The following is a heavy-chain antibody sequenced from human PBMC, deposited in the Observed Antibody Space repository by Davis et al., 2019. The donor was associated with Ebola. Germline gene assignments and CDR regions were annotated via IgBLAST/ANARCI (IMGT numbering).Heavy chain of an antibody. Sequence: ASVKVSCKASGYSFDTYVISWVRQAPGQGLEWMGWVHGGNGNTKYSQRFQGRVTITTDTSASTVYLDLTSLRSDDTAVFYCARASFGYNSGWYADYWGPGSLVTVSS. D-gene: IGHD6-19*01. CDR1: GYSFDTYV. CDR2: VHGGNGNT. J-gene: IGHJ4*02. CDR3: ARASFGYNSGWYADY. V-gene: IGHV1-18*04.